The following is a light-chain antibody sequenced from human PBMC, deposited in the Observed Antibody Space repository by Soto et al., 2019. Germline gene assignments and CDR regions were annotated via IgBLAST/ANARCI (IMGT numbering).Light chain of an antibody. Sequence: EIVLTQSPATLSLSPGQRATLSCRASQSVSTYLAWYQQKPGQAPRLLNYDASSRATGIPARFSGSGSGTDFTLTISSLEPEDFAVYYCQQRSNWPPETFGQGTKVEIK. CDR2: DAS. CDR3: QQRSNWPPET. V-gene: IGKV3-11*01. J-gene: IGKJ1*01. CDR1: QSVSTY.